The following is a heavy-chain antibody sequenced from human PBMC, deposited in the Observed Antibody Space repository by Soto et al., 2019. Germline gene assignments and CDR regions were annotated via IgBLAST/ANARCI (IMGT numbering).Heavy chain of an antibody. V-gene: IGHV1-2*02. CDR3: ARGPSHGAFDY. J-gene: IGHJ4*02. Sequence: QVHLVQSGAEVEKPGASVKVSCKASGYTFTAYFLHWFRQAPGQGPEGMGWIDPNSGATKSASKFQGRVTMTRDTSIDAAYMELRRLTSDDTAVYYCARGPSHGAFDYWGQGTLVTVSS. CDR2: IDPNSGAT. CDR1: GYTFTAYF. D-gene: IGHD5-18*01.